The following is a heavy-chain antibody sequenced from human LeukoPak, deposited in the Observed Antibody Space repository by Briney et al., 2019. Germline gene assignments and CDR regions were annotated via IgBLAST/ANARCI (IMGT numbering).Heavy chain of an antibody. J-gene: IGHJ4*02. CDR2: IYYSGST. CDR1: GGSISSSSYY. D-gene: IGHD6-13*01. CDR3: ARAGRHSSSWSQ. V-gene: IGHV4-61*05. Sequence: SETLSLTCTVSGGSISSSSYYWGWIRQPPGKGLEWIGYIYYSGSTNYNPSLKSRVTISVDTSKNQFSLKLSSVTAADTAVYYCARAGRHSSSWSQWGQGTLVTVSS.